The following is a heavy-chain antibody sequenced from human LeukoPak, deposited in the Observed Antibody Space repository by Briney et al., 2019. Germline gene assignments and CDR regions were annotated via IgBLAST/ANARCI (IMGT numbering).Heavy chain of an antibody. J-gene: IGHJ3*02. CDR1: GGSISSGNYY. D-gene: IGHD3-22*01. CDR2: IYSSGST. V-gene: IGHV4-61*02. CDR3: ARRRRGYYYDSSGYSI. Sequence: PSETLSLTCTVSGGSISSGNYYWSWIRQPAGKGLEWIGRIYSSGSTNYNPSLKSRVTISVDTSKNQFSLKLSSVTAADTAVYYCARRRRGYYYDSSGYSIWGQGTMVTVSS.